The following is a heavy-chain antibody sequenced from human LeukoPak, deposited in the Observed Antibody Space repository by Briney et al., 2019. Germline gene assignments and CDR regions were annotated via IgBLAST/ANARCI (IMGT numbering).Heavy chain of an antibody. J-gene: IGHJ4*02. V-gene: IGHV3-53*01. CDR2: MYSGGST. Sequence: HPGGSLRLSCAASGFTVSSNYMSWVRQAPGKGLEWVSVMYSGGSTFYADSVKGRFTISRDNSKNTLYLQMNSLRAEDTAVYYCTREYSSSYYFDYWGQGTLVTVSS. CDR1: GFTVSSNY. CDR3: TREYSSSYYFDY. D-gene: IGHD6-6*01.